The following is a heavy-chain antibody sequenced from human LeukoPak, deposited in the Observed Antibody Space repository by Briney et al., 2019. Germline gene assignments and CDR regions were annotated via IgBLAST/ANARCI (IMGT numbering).Heavy chain of an antibody. CDR1: GASISSYY. CDR2: IYYSGST. Sequence: SETLSLTCTVSGASISSYYWSWIRQPPGKGLEWIGYIYYSGSTNYNPALKSRVTISEDMSNNQFSLKLSSVTAADTAVYYCARALRLWGGNSGIAFDIWGQGTMVTVSS. V-gene: IGHV4-59*01. D-gene: IGHD4-23*01. J-gene: IGHJ3*02. CDR3: ARALRLWGGNSGIAFDI.